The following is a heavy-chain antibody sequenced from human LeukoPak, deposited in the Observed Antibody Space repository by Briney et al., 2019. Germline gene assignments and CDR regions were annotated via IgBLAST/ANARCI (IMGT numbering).Heavy chain of an antibody. CDR3: ARCPAAMGGYYYYGMDV. D-gene: IGHD2-2*01. J-gene: IGHJ6*02. V-gene: IGHV1-69*04. Sequence: SVKVSCKASGGTFSSYAISWVRQAPGQGLEWMGRIIPILGIANYAQKFQGRVTITADKSTSTAYMELSSLRSEDTAVYYCARCPAAMGGYYYYGMDVWGQGTTVTASS. CDR1: GGTFSSYA. CDR2: IIPILGIA.